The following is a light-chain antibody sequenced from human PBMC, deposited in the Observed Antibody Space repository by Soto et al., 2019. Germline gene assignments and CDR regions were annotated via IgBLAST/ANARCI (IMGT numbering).Light chain of an antibody. J-gene: IGKJ4*01. CDR3: QQPDSFPLT. CDR1: QGISRW. V-gene: IGKV1-12*01. CDR2: GAS. Sequence: DIQMTQSPSSVSASLGDRVTITCRASQGISRWLAWTQQKPGKAPKLLIYGASSVQSGVPSRFSGSGSGTEFTLTIRSLQPEDFATYYRQQPDSFPLTFGGGTTLEIK.